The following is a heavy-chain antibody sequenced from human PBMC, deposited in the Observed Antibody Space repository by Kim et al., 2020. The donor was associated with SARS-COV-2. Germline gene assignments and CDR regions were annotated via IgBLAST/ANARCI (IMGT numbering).Heavy chain of an antibody. Sequence: SVKVSCKASGGTFSSYAISWVRQAPGQGLEWMGGIIPIFGTANYAQKFQGRVTITADESTSTAYMELSSLRSEDTAVYYCARSAGLTYSSSIDYWGQGTLVTVSS. D-gene: IGHD6-6*01. CDR2: IIPIFGTA. CDR3: ARSAGLTYSSSIDY. CDR1: GGTFSSYA. V-gene: IGHV1-69*13. J-gene: IGHJ4*02.